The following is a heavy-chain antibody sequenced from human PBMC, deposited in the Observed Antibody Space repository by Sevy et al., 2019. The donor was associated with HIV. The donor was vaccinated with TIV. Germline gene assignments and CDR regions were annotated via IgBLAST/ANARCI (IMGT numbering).Heavy chain of an antibody. D-gene: IGHD3-22*01. CDR2: ISGSGTRT. CDR3: AKGGGGHYDPDEIAYYFYYYNMDV. J-gene: IGHJ6*03. V-gene: IGHV3-23*01. CDR1: GFSFDSYG. Sequence: GGSLRLSCAVSGFSFDSYGMTWVRQAPGKGLEGVSAISGSGTRTYYADSVKGRILTSRDNSKNTLGLQMNSLRAEDTAIYYFAKGGGGHYDPDEIAYYFYYYNMDVWGKGTTVTVSS.